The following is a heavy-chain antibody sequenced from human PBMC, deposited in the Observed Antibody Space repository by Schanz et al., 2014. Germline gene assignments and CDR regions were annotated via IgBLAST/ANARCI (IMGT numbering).Heavy chain of an antibody. D-gene: IGHD1-26*01. CDR1: GLNFDYYG. CDR2: IGYDGSEK. CDR3: ARDRVGASRYFDY. V-gene: IGHV3-33*01. Sequence: QVQLVESGGGLVKPGRSLRLSCATSGLNFDYYGMNWVRQAPGKGLEWVANIGYDGSEKYYVDSVKGRFTISRDNSKDTLYLQMSGLTPEDTAVYYCARDRVGASRYFDYWGQGTLVTVSS. J-gene: IGHJ4*02.